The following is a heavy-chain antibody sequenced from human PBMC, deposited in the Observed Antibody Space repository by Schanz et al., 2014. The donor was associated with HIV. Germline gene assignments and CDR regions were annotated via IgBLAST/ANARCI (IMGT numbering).Heavy chain of an antibody. J-gene: IGHJ4*02. Sequence: EVQLVESGGDWVQPGGSLRLSCAASGLTFSSYWMHWVRQAPGKGLVWVSRINSDGSNTNYADSVKGRFTISRDNSKNTLYLQMNSLRVEDTAVYYCANEEVPNDYWGQGTLVTVSS. CDR1: GLTFSSYW. CDR3: ANEEVPNDY. V-gene: IGHV3-74*01. CDR2: INSDGSNT.